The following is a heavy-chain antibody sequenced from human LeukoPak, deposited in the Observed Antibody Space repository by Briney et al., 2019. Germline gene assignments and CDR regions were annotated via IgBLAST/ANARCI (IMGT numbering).Heavy chain of an antibody. J-gene: IGHJ4*02. CDR1: GFTFSSYG. V-gene: IGHV3-48*01. Sequence: GGSLRLSCAASGFTFSSYGMNWVRQAPGKGLEWISYISSSSSTVYYADSVRGRFSVSRDNAKNSVYLQMNSLRVEDTPVYYCARGVSTVFNPVDYWGQGTLVTVSS. CDR3: ARGVSTVFNPVDY. D-gene: IGHD4-17*01. CDR2: ISSSSSTV.